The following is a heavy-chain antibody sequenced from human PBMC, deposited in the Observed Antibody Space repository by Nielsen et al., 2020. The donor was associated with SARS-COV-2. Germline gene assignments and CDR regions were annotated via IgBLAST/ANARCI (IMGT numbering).Heavy chain of an antibody. CDR2: IYPGDSDT. J-gene: IGHJ6*02. V-gene: IGHV5-51*01. Sequence: KVSCKGSGYSFTSYWIGWVRQMPGKGLEWMGIIYPGDSDTRYSPSFQGQVTISADKSISTAYLQWSSLKASDTAMYYCARQSSTSSWAGYYYYGMDVWGQGTTVTVSS. CDR3: ARQSSTSSWAGYYYYGMDV. CDR1: GYSFTSYW. D-gene: IGHD2-2*01.